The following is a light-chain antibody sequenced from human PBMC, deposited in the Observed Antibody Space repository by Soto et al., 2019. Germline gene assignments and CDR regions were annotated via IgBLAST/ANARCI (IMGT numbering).Light chain of an antibody. V-gene: IGLV2-11*01. CDR3: CSYAGSYTLYV. Sequence: QSALTQPRSASGSPGQSVTISCTGTSSDVGSYDYVSWYQQHPGKAPKLMIYDVTKRPSGVPDRFSGSKSDNTASLTISGLQAEDEADYYCCSYAGSYTLYVFGTGTKVTVL. J-gene: IGLJ1*01. CDR2: DVT. CDR1: SSDVGSYDY.